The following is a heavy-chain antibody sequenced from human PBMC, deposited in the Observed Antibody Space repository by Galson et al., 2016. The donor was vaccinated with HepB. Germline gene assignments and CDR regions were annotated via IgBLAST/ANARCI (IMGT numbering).Heavy chain of an antibody. CDR2: LSAYNGNT. Sequence: SVKVSCKASGYTFTSYGISWVRQAPGQGLEWMGWLSAYNGNTVYAQSLQDRVTMTRDTSTTTAYMELRSLGSDDTALYYCARSPLDYDILTGFLFDYWGQGTLVTVSS. CDR1: GYTFTSYG. CDR3: ARSPLDYDILTGFLFDY. D-gene: IGHD3-9*01. J-gene: IGHJ4*02. V-gene: IGHV1-18*01.